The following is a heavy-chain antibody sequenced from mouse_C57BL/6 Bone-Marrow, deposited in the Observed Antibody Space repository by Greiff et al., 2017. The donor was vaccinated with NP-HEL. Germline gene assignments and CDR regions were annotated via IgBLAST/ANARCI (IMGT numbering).Heavy chain of an antibody. CDR3: ARRGDRDGFGD. D-gene: IGHD2-3*01. J-gene: IGHJ3*01. V-gene: IGHV1-63*01. Sequence: VQLQQPGAELVRPGTSVKMSCKASGYTFTNYWIGWAKQRPGHGLEWIGDIYPGGGYTNYNEKFKGKATLTADKSSSTAYMQFSSLTSEDSAIDYWARRGDRDGFGDWGHGTLVTVSA. CDR2: IYPGGGYT. CDR1: GYTFTNYW.